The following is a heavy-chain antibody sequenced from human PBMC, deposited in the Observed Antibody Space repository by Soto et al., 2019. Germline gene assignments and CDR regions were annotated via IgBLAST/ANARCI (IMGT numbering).Heavy chain of an antibody. CDR1: GFTFSIYA. CDR2: ISGSGGST. D-gene: IGHD6-19*01. CDR3: ATAPSGWYWDP. J-gene: IGHJ5*02. V-gene: IGHV3-23*01. Sequence: GGSLRLSCAASGFTFSIYAMSWVRQAPGKGLEWVSAISGSGGSTYYADSVKGRFTISRDNPKNTLYLQMNSLRAEDTAVYYCATAPSGWYWDPWRQGTLVTVSS.